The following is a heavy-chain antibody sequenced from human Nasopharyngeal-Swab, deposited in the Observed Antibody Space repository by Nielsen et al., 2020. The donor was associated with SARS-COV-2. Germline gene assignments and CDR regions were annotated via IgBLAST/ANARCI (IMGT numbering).Heavy chain of an antibody. CDR1: GGFLSGFY. CDR3: ARAGRVGDAFDGLDV. J-gene: IGHJ6*02. V-gene: IGHV4-34*01. CDR2: INHNERI. Sequence: SETLPLTCAVYGGFLSGFYWNWIRQPPGRGLEWIGEINHNERINYNAPLKSRITLSVDTSNKQVPLKMRSVTAADTAVDYCARAGRVGDAFDGLDVWGQGTTVTVSS. D-gene: IGHD3-16*01.